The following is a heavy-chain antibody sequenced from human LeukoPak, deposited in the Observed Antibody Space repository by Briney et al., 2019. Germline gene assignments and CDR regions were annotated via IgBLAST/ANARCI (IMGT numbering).Heavy chain of an antibody. Sequence: ESGPALVKPTQTLTLTCTFSGFSLSTSGMCVSWIRQPPGKALEWLARIDWDDDKYYSTSLKTRLTISKDTSKNQVVLTMTNMDPVDTATYYCAGMRSGEGYTAIDYWGQGILVTVSS. CDR1: GFSLSTSGMC. D-gene: IGHD5-12*01. CDR2: IDWDDDK. CDR3: AGMRSGEGYTAIDY. J-gene: IGHJ4*02. V-gene: IGHV2-70*11.